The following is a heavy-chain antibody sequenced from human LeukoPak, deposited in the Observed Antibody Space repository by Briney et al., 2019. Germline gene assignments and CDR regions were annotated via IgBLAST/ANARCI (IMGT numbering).Heavy chain of an antibody. CDR2: FRSNGGSR. CDR3: ARQNGSGVYYVDY. Sequence: GVSLRLSCAASGFTFSSYAMHWVRQAPGKGLEYVSAFRSNGGSRYYANSVKGRFTISRDNSKNTLYLQMGSLRAEDMAVYYCARQNGSGVYYVDYWGQGTLVSVST. J-gene: IGHJ4*02. D-gene: IGHD3-10*01. V-gene: IGHV3-64*01. CDR1: GFTFSSYA.